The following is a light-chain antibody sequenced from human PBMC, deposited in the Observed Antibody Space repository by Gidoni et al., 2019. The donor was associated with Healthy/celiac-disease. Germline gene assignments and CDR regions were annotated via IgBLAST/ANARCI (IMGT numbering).Light chain of an antibody. V-gene: IGLV3-19*01. J-gene: IGLJ2*01. CDR1: SLRSYY. CDR2: GKN. CDR3: NSRDSSGNHPVV. Sequence: SSELTQDPAVSVALGQTVRITCQGDSLRSYYASWYQQKPGQAPVLFIYGKNNRPSGIPDPFPGSSSGNTASLTITGAQAEDEADYYCNSRDSSGNHPVVFGGGTKLTVL.